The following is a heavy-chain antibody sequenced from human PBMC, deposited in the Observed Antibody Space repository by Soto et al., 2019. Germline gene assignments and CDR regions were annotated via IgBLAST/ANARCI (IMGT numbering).Heavy chain of an antibody. CDR3: ARRAETNGWNGFGADKYYFDF. D-gene: IGHD1-1*01. CDR2: MNPNTGNS. CDR1: GYTFTSYD. V-gene: IGHV1-8*01. J-gene: IGHJ4*02. Sequence: ASVKVSCKASGYTFTSYDIYWVRQASGQGLEWMGWMNPNTGNSGYAQKFQGRVTMTSDTSISTAHMELSSLRSEDTAVYYCARRAETNGWNGFGADKYYFDFWGQGTLVTVSS.